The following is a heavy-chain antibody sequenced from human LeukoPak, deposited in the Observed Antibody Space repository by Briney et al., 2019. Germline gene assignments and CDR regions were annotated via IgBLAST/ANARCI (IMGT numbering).Heavy chain of an antibody. CDR2: ISYDGSNK. V-gene: IGHV3-30*03. J-gene: IGHJ4*02. Sequence: QPGRSLRLSCAASGFTFSSYGMHWVRQAPGKGLEWVAVISYDGSNKYYADSVKGRFTISRDNSKNTLYLQMNSLRAEDTAVYYCAIGRTYYDFCSGSSLGYWGQGTLVTVSS. D-gene: IGHD3-3*01. CDR1: GFTFSSYG. CDR3: AIGRTYYDFCSGSSLGY.